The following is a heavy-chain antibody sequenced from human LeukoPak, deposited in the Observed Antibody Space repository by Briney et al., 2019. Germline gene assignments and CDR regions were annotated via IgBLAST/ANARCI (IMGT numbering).Heavy chain of an antibody. CDR1: GFTFSSYA. CDR3: AKEPREYCSCTSCPNWLDS. CDR2: ISGSGGST. Sequence: GGSLRLSCAASGFTFSSYAMSWVRQAPGKGLEWVSVISGSGGSTYYADSVKGRFTISRANSKNTLYLQMNSLRAKATAVYYCAKEPREYCSCTSCPNWLDSWGQGTLVTVCS. V-gene: IGHV3-23*01. D-gene: IGHD2-2*01. J-gene: IGHJ5*01.